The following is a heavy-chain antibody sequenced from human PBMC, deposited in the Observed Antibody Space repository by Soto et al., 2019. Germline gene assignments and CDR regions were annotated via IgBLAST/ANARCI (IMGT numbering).Heavy chain of an antibody. CDR1: GASISSSSYY. CDR2: IYYSGST. Sequence: SETLSLTCTASGASISSSSYYWGRRRQPPGKGLEWIGSIYYSGSTNYNPSLKSRVTISVDTSKNQFALKLSSVTAADTAVYYCARRYGSAFDIWGQGTMVTVSS. D-gene: IGHD3-10*01. J-gene: IGHJ3*02. CDR3: ARRYGSAFDI. V-gene: IGHV4-39*06.